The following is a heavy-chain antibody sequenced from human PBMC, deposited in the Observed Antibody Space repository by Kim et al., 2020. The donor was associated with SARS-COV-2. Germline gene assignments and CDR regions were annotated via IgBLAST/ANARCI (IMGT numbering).Heavy chain of an antibody. D-gene: IGHD3-16*01. J-gene: IGHJ6*02. Sequence: AEPVKGRFTISRDDSKNTLYLQMNSLKTEDTAVYYCTTSPGWGIYYGMDVWGQGTTLTVSS. V-gene: IGHV3-15*01. CDR3: TTSPGWGIYYGMDV.